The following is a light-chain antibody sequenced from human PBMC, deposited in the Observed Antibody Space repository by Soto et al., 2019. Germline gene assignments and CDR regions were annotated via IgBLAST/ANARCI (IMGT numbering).Light chain of an antibody. Sequence: QSALTQPRSVSGSPGQSVTISCTGTSSDVGGYNYVSWYQQHPGKAPKLMIYDVNKRPSVVPDRFSGSKSGNSASLTISGLQAEDEADYYCCSYAGSYTLYVFGTGTKVTVL. CDR1: SSDVGGYNY. CDR3: CSYAGSYTLYV. V-gene: IGLV2-11*01. J-gene: IGLJ1*01. CDR2: DVN.